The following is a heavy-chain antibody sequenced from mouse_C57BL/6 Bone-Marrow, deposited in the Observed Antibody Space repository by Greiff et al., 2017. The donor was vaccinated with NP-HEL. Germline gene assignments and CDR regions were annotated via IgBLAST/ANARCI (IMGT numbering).Heavy chain of an antibody. V-gene: IGHV1-81*01. J-gene: IGHJ3*01. D-gene: IGHD6-1*01. CDR1: GYTFTSYG. CDR2: IYPRSGNT. CDR3: ARLEPSREGFAC. Sequence: VKLQESGAELARPGASVKLSCKASGYTFTSYGISWVKQRTGQGLEWIGEIYPRSGNTYYNEKFKGKATLTADKSSSTAYMELRSLTSEDSAVYFCARLEPSREGFACWGQGTLVTVSA.